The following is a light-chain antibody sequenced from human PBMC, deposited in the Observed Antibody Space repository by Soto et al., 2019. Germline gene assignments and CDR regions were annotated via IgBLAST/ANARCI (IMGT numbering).Light chain of an antibody. Sequence: PGERATLSCRASQTVSKYLAWYQQKPGQAPRLLIYDTSNRATGIPARFSGSGSGTDFTLTISGLQPEDFAVYYCQQPRQRPFPFRPGTTVDFK. CDR3: QQPRQRPFP. J-gene: IGKJ3*01. CDR2: DTS. CDR1: QTVSKY. V-gene: IGKV3-11*01.